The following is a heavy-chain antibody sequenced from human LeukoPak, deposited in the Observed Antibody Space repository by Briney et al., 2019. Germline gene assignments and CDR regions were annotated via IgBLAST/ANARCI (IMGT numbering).Heavy chain of an antibody. Sequence: PSETLSLTCTVSGGSISSYYWSWIRQPAGKGLEWIGRIYTSGSTNYNPSLKSRVTMSVDTSKNQFSLKLSSVTAADTAVYYCARDYPVRGVPHPFDPWGQGTLVTVSS. CDR1: GGSISSYY. V-gene: IGHV4-4*07. CDR3: ARDYPVRGVPHPFDP. CDR2: IYTSGST. J-gene: IGHJ5*02. D-gene: IGHD3-10*01.